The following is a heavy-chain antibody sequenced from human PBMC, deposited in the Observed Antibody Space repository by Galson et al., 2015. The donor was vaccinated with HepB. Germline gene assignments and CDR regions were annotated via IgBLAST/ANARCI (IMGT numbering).Heavy chain of an antibody. V-gene: IGHV3-23*01. J-gene: IGHJ1*01. Sequence: SLRLSCAASGFTFSSYAMSWVRQAPGKGLEWVSAISGSGGSTYYADSVKGRFTISRDNSKNTLYLQMNSLRAEDTAVYYCALDIVVVPAAMREYFQHWGQGTLVTVSS. D-gene: IGHD2-2*01. CDR3: ALDIVVVPAAMREYFQH. CDR1: GFTFSSYA. CDR2: ISGSGGST.